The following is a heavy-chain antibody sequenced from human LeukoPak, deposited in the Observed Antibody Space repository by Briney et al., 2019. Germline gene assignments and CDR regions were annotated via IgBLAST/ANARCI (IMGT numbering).Heavy chain of an antibody. CDR2: IYYSGST. V-gene: IGHV4-59*01. CDR1: GGSISSYY. J-gene: IGHJ4*02. CDR3: ARAYSSSWYGDYGYYFDY. D-gene: IGHD6-13*01. Sequence: PSETLSLTCTVSGGSISSYYWSWIRQPPGQGLEWIGYIYYSGSTNYNPSLKSRVTISVDTSKNQFSLKLSSVTAADTAVYYCARAYSSSWYGDYGYYFDYWGQGTLVTVSS.